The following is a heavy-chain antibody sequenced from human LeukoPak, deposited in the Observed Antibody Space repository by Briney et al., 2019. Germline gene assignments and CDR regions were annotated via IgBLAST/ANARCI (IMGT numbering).Heavy chain of an antibody. CDR1: GGSISSYY. J-gene: IGHJ5*02. Sequence: SETLSLTCTVSGGSISSYYWSWIRQPAGKGLEWIGYISNSESTNYNPSLKSRVTISVDTSKNQFSLKLSSVTAADTAVYYCARHSRWLPNWFDPWGQGTLVTVSS. CDR2: ISNSEST. V-gene: IGHV4-59*08. CDR3: ARHSRWLPNWFDP. D-gene: IGHD5-24*01.